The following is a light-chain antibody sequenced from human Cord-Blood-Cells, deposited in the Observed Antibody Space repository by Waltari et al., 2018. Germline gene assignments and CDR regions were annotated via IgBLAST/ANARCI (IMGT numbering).Light chain of an antibody. Sequence: QSALTQPASVSGSPGHSITISCTGTSSDFGRYHLFSWYQQHPGKAPKLMIYEGSKRPSGVSNRFSGSKSGNTASLTISGLQAEDEADYYCCSYAGSSTYVFGTGTKVTVL. V-gene: IGLV2-23*01. J-gene: IGLJ1*01. CDR2: EGS. CDR3: CSYAGSSTYV. CDR1: SSDFGRYHL.